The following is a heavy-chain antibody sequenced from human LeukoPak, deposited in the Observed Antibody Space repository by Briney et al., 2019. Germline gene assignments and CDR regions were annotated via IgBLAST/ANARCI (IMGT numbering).Heavy chain of an antibody. J-gene: IGHJ4*02. Sequence: GGSLRLSWAASGFTFSNYAMRWVRQAPGKGLEWLSYITSSGSTIYYADSVKGRFTISRDNAENSLYLQMNSLRAEDTAVYYCARGGSTYPFRYWGQGTLVTVSS. D-gene: IGHD1-26*01. CDR2: ITSSGSTI. V-gene: IGHV3-48*04. CDR3: ARGGSTYPFRY. CDR1: GFTFSNYA.